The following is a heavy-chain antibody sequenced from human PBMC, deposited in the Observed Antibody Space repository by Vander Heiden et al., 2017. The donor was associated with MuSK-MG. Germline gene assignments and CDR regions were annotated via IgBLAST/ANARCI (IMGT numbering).Heavy chain of an antibody. Sequence: ELQLVESVGVVLQPGGSLRLSFAASGFTFDDYAMHGVRQAPGKGLEWVYLISWDGGTTYDADSVKGRFNISRDNSKNSLFLKMNRLRAEDTALYYCAKDRGPYCSSTSCDLFDYWGQGTLVTVSS. CDR1: GFTFDDYA. J-gene: IGHJ4*02. D-gene: IGHD2-2*01. CDR3: AKDRGPYCSSTSCDLFDY. CDR2: ISWDGGTT. V-gene: IGHV3-43D*04.